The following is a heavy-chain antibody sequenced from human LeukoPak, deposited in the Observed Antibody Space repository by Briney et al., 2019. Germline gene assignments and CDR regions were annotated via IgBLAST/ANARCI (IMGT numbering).Heavy chain of an antibody. D-gene: IGHD6-19*01. V-gene: IGHV1-46*01. CDR2: INPSGGST. Sequence: ASVKVSCKASGYTFTSYDINWVRQAPGQGLEWMGIINPSGGSTSYAQKFQGRVTMTRDTSTSTVYMELSSLRSEDTAVYYCARRNRQWLVIDYWGQGTLVTVSS. CDR3: ARRNRQWLVIDY. CDR1: GYTFTSYD. J-gene: IGHJ4*02.